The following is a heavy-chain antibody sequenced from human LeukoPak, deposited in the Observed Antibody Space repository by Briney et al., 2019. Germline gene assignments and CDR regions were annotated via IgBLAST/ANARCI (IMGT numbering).Heavy chain of an antibody. V-gene: IGHV4-4*07. J-gene: IGHJ6*03. D-gene: IGHD4-17*01. Sequence: SETLSLTCTVSGGSISSYYWSWIRQPAGKGLGWIGRIYTSGSTNYNPSLKSRVTMSVDTSKNQFSLRLSSVTAADTAVYYCARDTGGGDYDYYYYMDVWGKGTTVTVSS. CDR1: GGSISSYY. CDR3: ARDTGGGDYDYYYYMDV. CDR2: IYTSGST.